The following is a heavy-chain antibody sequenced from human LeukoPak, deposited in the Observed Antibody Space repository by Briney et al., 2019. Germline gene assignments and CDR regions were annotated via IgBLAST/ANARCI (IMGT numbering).Heavy chain of an antibody. V-gene: IGHV3-48*02. J-gene: IGHJ4*02. CDR3: ARDSTVDTAMVFSLDFDY. CDR1: GFTFSSYS. D-gene: IGHD5-18*01. CDR2: ISSSSSTI. Sequence: PGGSLRLSCAASGFTFSSYSMNWVRQAPGKGLEWVSYISSSSSTIYYADSVKGRFTISRDNAKNSLYLQMNSLRDEDTAVYYCARDSTVDTAMVFSLDFDYWGQGTLVTVSS.